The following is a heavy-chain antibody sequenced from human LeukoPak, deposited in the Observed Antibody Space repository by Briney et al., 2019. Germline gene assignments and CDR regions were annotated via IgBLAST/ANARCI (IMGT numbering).Heavy chain of an antibody. V-gene: IGHV3-23*01. J-gene: IGHJ4*02. D-gene: IGHD3-22*01. CDR3: ARVLHKRNYDSSGYYVY. CDR1: GFTFSSYA. Sequence: GGSLRLSCAASGFTFSSYAMSWVRQAPGKGLEWVSAISGSGGSTYYADSVKGRFTISRDNSKNTLYPQMNSLRAEDTAVYYCARVLHKRNYDSSGYYVYWGQGTLVTVSS. CDR2: ISGSGGST.